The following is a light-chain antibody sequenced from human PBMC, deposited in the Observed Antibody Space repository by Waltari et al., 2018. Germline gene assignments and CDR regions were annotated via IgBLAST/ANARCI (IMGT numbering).Light chain of an antibody. Sequence: HSVLTQPPSAAGTPGQRVTISCSGSSSNIGTHHVSWYQQFPGRAPRLLIYDDNQGPSGVPSRFPVSKSGTSASLVISGLRSDDEANYYCAAWDDSPSGYVFGTGTEVTVL. J-gene: IGLJ1*01. CDR1: SSNIGTHH. CDR3: AAWDDSPSGYV. V-gene: IGLV1-47*01. CDR2: DDN.